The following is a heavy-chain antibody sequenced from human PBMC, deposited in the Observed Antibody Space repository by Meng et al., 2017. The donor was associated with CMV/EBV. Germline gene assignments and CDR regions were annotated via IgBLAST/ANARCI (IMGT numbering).Heavy chain of an antibody. CDR2: IIPIFGTA. D-gene: IGHD6-6*01. Sequence: GTFSSYAISWVRQAPGQGLEGMGGIIPIFGTANYAQKFQGRVTITTDESTSTAYMELSSLRSEDTAVYYCARAGSIAALFGGGWFDPWGQGTLVTVSS. CDR1: GTFSSYA. V-gene: IGHV1-69*05. CDR3: ARAGSIAALFGGGWFDP. J-gene: IGHJ5*02.